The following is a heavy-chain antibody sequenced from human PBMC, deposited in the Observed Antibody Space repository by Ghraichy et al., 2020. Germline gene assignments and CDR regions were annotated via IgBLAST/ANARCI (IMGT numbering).Heavy chain of an antibody. V-gene: IGHV3-7*03. CDR2: IKQDGSEK. CDR1: GFTFSSYW. Sequence: GGSLRLSCAASGFTFSSYWMSWVRQAPGKGLEWVANIKQDGSEKYYVDSVKGRFTISRDNAKNSLYLQMNSLRAEDTAVYYCARVMITFGGVIAGFDYWGQGTLVTVSS. J-gene: IGHJ4*02. CDR3: ARVMITFGGVIAGFDY. D-gene: IGHD3-16*02.